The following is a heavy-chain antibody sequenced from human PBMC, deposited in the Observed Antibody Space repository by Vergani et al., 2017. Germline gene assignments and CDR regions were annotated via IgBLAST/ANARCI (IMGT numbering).Heavy chain of an antibody. CDR3: ARAATGYCSSTSCYRVGAFDI. J-gene: IGHJ3*02. V-gene: IGHV4-30-2*01. D-gene: IGHD2-2*01. CDR2: IYHSGST. Sequence: QLQLQESGSGLVKPSQTLSLTCAVSGGSISSGGYSWSWIRQPPGKGLEGIGYIYHSGSTYYNPSLKSRVTISVDRSKNKFSLKLSSVTAADTAVYYCARAATGYCSSTSCYRVGAFDIWGQGTMVIVSS. CDR1: GGSISSGGYS.